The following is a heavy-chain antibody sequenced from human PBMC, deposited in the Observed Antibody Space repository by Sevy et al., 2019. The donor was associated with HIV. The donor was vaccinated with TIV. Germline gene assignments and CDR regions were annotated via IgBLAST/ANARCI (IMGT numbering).Heavy chain of an antibody. J-gene: IGHJ6*02. CDR1: GFTFNSYS. V-gene: IGHV3-30*04. Sequence: GGSLRLSCAASGFTFNSYSMHWIRQAPGKGLEWVAVISYHGRDKFYAESVKGRSTISRDNSKNMLYLQMNSLRAEDTAVYYCAKDFTGYNGMDVWGQGTMVTVSS. D-gene: IGHD3-9*01. CDR3: AKDFTGYNGMDV. CDR2: ISYHGRDK.